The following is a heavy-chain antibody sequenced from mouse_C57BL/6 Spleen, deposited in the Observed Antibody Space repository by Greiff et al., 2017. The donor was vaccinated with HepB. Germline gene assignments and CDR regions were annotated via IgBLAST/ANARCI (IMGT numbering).Heavy chain of an antibody. CDR2: VYPGSGST. D-gene: IGHD2-3*01. J-gene: IGHJ4*01. CDR1: GYTFTEYS. Sequence: VQLQQSGAELVKPGASVKLSCKASGYTFTEYSINWVKQRSGQGLEWIGGVYPGSGSTKYNEKFKDKATLTADKSSSTVYMELSSLTSDDSAVYFCARNEEMEFSNAMDYWGQGTSVTVSS. V-gene: IGHV1-62-2*01. CDR3: ARNEEMEFSNAMDY.